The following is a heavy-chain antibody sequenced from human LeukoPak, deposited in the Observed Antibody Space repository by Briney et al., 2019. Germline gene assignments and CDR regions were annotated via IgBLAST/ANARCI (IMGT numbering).Heavy chain of an antibody. V-gene: IGHV3-48*01. CDR1: GFTFSSYS. CDR3: ARGPPRYGSGSYYSQQGWFDP. Sequence: PGGSLRLSCAASGFTFSSYSMNWVRQAPGKGLEWVSYISSSSSTIYYADSVKGRCTISRDNAKNSLYLQMNSLSAAATAVYYCARGPPRYGSGSYYSQQGWFDPWGQGTLVTVSS. CDR2: ISSSSSTI. J-gene: IGHJ5*02. D-gene: IGHD3-10*01.